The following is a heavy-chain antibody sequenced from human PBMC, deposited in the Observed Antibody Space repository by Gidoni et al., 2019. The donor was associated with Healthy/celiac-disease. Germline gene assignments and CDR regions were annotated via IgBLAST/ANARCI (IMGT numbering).Heavy chain of an antibody. Sequence: EVQLVESGGGLVQPGGSLRLSCAASGFTFSSYWMSWVRQAPGKGLEWVANIKQDGSEKYYVDSVKGRFTISRDNAKNSLYLQMNSLRAEDTAVYYCARGDLAAFLFSGYYSFDYWGQGTLVTVSS. D-gene: IGHD3-22*01. CDR3: ARGDLAAFLFSGYYSFDY. V-gene: IGHV3-7*01. CDR2: IKQDGSEK. CDR1: GFTFSSYW. J-gene: IGHJ4*02.